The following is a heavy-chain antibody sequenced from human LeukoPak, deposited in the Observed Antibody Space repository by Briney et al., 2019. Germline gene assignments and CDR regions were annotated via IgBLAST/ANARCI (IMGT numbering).Heavy chain of an antibody. CDR2: IYYSGST. J-gene: IGHJ4*02. V-gene: IGHV4-59*08. D-gene: IGHD1-26*01. CDR1: GGFVTSYY. Sequence: SETLSLTCTVSGGFVTSYYWSWFRQPPGKALEWIAYIYYSGSTNYNPSFKSRVTISVDPSKNQFSPKLSSVTAADTAVYYCARLSGSGSSIDYWGQGTLVTVSS. CDR3: ARLSGSGSSIDY.